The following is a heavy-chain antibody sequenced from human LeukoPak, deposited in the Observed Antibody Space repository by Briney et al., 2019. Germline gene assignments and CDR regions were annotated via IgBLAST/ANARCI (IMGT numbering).Heavy chain of an antibody. D-gene: IGHD1-26*01. V-gene: IGHV3-30*02. Sequence: GGSLRLSCAASGFTFSNYGMHWVRQAPGKGLEWVAVIWSGGTDKYYADSVKGRFTVSRDNSKNTPYLQMNSLRAEDTAVYYCGKRLTSWELEYWGQGTLVTVSS. CDR3: GKRLTSWELEY. CDR1: GFTFSNYG. J-gene: IGHJ4*02. CDR2: IWSGGTDK.